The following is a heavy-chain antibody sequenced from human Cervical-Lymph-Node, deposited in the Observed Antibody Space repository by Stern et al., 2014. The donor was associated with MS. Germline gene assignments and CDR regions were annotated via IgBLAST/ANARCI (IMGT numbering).Heavy chain of an antibody. CDR2: IWNDGSSK. CDR3: ARDMGDSVDS. Sequence: HVQLVQSGPAVVQPATSLRLSCAASGFTFTTHRIHWVRHAPRKGLDWVALIWNDGSSKYYADSAKGRFTISRDNSNNTPSLQINSVRAEDTAVYYCARDMGDSVDSWGQGTLVTVSS. V-gene: IGHV3-33*08. CDR1: GFTFTTHR. J-gene: IGHJ4*02. D-gene: IGHD2-15*01.